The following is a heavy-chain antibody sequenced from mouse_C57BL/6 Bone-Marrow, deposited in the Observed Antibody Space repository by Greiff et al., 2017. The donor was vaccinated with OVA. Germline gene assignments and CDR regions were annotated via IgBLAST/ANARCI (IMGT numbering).Heavy chain of an antibody. CDR2: IYPRSGNT. CDR3: AKDSASDGFAY. D-gene: IGHD3-2*01. CDR1: GYTFTSYG. J-gene: IGHJ3*01. V-gene: IGHV1-81*01. Sequence: QVQLQQSGAELVRPGASVKLSCKASGYTFTSYGIHWVKQRPGQGLEWIGEIYPRSGNTYYNEKFKGKATLTADKSSSTAYMELRSLTSEDSAVYFSAKDSASDGFAYWGKGTLVTVSA.